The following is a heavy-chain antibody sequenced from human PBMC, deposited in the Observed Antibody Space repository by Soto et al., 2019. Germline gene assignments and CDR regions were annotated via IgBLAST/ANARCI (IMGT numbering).Heavy chain of an antibody. Sequence: EVQLVESGGGLVEPGGSLRLSCAVSGFTVNEAWVNWVRQAPGKGLEWVGRMKSKTSGGTPDYAAPVKGRFIISRDDSKNTVSLQMNSLKTEDTPVYYCVTDPYDWGQGTLVTVSS. CDR3: VTDPYD. D-gene: IGHD2-2*01. CDR1: GFTVNEAW. V-gene: IGHV3-15*01. J-gene: IGHJ4*02. CDR2: MKSKTSGGTP.